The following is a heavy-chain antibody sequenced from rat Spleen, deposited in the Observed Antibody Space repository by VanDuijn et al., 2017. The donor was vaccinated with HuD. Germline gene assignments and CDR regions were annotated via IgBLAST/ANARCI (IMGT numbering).Heavy chain of an antibody. D-gene: IGHD1-3*01. J-gene: IGHJ2*01. Sequence: EVQLVETGGGLVQPGRSLKLSCAASGFSFSDCDMAWVRQAPTKGLEWVASITYDVSTTYYRDSVKGRFTVSRDNAKSTLYLQMNSLKSEDTATYYCTRGGFYRYWSQGVMVTVSS. CDR1: GFSFSDCD. CDR2: ITYDVSTT. V-gene: IGHV5-20*01. CDR3: TRGGFYRY.